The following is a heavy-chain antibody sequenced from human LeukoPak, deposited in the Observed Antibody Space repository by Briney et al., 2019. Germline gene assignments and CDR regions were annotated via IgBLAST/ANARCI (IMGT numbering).Heavy chain of an antibody. J-gene: IGHJ4*02. Sequence: ASLKVVCTASGYTFTGAYIHWKRHAPGQGFEWLGCINPNSGGTKYAQKFQGRVTVTRDTSTSTAYMELSGLSADDTAAYYCARVEYCTKGVCINFDLWGQGTLVTVSS. V-gene: IGHV1-2*02. D-gene: IGHD2-8*01. CDR1: GYTFTGAY. CDR3: ARVEYCTKGVCINFDL. CDR2: INPNSGGT.